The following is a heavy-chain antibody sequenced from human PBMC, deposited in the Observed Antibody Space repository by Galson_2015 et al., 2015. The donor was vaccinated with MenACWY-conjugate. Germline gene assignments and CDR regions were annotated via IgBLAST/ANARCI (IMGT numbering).Heavy chain of an antibody. CDR3: AKSIMDIVVVVAALDAFDI. V-gene: IGHV3-23*01. CDR1: GFTFSSYA. CDR2: ISGSGGST. J-gene: IGHJ3*02. Sequence: SLRLSCAASGFTFSSYAMSWVRQAPGKGLEWVSAISGSGGSTYYADSVKGRFTISRDNSKNTLYLQMNSLRAEDTAVYYCAKSIMDIVVVVAALDAFDIWGQGTMVTVSS. D-gene: IGHD2-15*01.